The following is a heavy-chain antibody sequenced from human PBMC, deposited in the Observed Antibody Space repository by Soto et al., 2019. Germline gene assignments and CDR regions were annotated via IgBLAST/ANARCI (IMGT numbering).Heavy chain of an antibody. CDR2: IWYDGSNK. V-gene: IGHV3-33*01. Sequence: QVQLVESGGGVVQPGRSLRLSCAASGFTFSSYGMHWVRQALGKGLEWVAVIWYDGSNKYYADSVKGRFTISRDNSKNTLYLQMNSLRAEDTAVYYCASSAVTTQGEDAFDIWGQGTMVTVSS. D-gene: IGHD4-17*01. CDR3: ASSAVTTQGEDAFDI. J-gene: IGHJ3*02. CDR1: GFTFSSYG.